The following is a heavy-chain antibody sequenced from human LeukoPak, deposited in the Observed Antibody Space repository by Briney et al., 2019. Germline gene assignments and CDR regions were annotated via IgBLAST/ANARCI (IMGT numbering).Heavy chain of an antibody. CDR1: GGSISSYY. V-gene: IGHV4-4*07. CDR2: IYTSGST. J-gene: IGHJ3*02. CDR3: ARVTYSSSSISVDAFDI. Sequence: PSETLSLTCTVSGGSISSYYWSWIRQPAGKGLEWIGRIYTSGSTNYNPSLKSRVTMSVDTSKNQFSLKVSSVTAADTAVYYCARVTYSSSSISVDAFDIWGQGTMVTVSS. D-gene: IGHD6-6*01.